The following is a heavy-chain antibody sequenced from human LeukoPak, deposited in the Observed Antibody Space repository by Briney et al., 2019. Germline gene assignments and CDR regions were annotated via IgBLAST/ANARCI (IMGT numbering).Heavy chain of an antibody. CDR2: INPNSGGT. V-gene: IGHV1-2*02. D-gene: IGHD3-10*01. J-gene: IGHJ3*02. CDR3: ARARPRSITMVRGVIGAFDI. Sequence: ASVKVSCKASGYTFTSYGISWVRQAPGQGLEWMGWINPNSGGTNYAQKFQGRVTMTRDTSISTAYMELSRLRSDDTAVYYCARARPRSITMVRGVIGAFDIWGQGTMVTVSS. CDR1: GYTFTSYG.